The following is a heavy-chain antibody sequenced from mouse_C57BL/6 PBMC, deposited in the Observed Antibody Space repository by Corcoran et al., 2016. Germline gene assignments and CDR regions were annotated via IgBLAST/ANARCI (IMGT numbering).Heavy chain of an antibody. CDR2: INTYSGVP. CDR1: GYTFTTYG. Sequence: QIQLVQSGPELKKPGETVKISCKASGYTFTTYGMSWVKQAPGKGLKWMGWINTYSGVPTYADDFKGRFAFSLETSASTAYLQINNLKNEDTATYFCARKYYDYDGFGAMDYWGQGTSVTVSS. V-gene: IGHV9-3*01. J-gene: IGHJ4*01. CDR3: ARKYYDYDGFGAMDY. D-gene: IGHD2-4*01.